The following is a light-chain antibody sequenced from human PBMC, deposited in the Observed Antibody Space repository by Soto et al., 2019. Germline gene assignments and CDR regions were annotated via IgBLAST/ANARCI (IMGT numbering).Light chain of an antibody. J-gene: IGLJ3*02. CDR1: SGHNNYA. V-gene: IGLV4-69*01. CDR2: VNSDGSH. CDR3: QTWSTDIRV. Sequence: QPVLTQSPSASASLGASVKLTCTLSSGHNNYAIAWHQQQPKKGPRYLMKVNSDGSHSKGDGIPDRFSGSSSGAERYLPISSLQSEDEAAYYCQTWSTDIRVFGGGTQLTVL.